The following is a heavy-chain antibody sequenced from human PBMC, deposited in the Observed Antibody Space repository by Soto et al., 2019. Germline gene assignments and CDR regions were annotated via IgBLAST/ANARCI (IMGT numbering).Heavy chain of an antibody. J-gene: IGHJ3*02. CDR2: ISGSSEFI. V-gene: IGHV3-23*01. D-gene: IGHD3-22*01. CDR1: GFTFSSYA. CDR3: AKTWWLLQHYGFDI. Sequence: EVQLLESGGGLAQPGGSLRLSCAASGFTFSSYAMNWVRQAPGKGLEWVSSISGSSEFIYYADSVKGRFTISRDNSKNTVYLQMNSLRAEDTAVYYCAKTWWLLQHYGFDIWGQGTMVTVSS.